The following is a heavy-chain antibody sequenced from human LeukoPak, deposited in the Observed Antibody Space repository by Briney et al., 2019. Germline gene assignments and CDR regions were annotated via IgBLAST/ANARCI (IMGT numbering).Heavy chain of an antibody. CDR1: GGSISSGGSS. D-gene: IGHD3-10*01. V-gene: IGHV4-30-2*01. CDR2: IYHSGST. CDR3: ASYGSGSYNYYFDY. Sequence: PSETLSLTCAVSGGSISSGGSSWRWIRQPPGKGLEWIGYIYHSGSTYYNPSLKSRVTISVDRSKNQFSLKLSSVTAADTAVYYCASYGSGSYNYYFDYWGQGTLVTVSS. J-gene: IGHJ4*02.